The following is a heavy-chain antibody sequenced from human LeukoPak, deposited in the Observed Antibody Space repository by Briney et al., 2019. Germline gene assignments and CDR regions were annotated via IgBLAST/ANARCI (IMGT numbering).Heavy chain of an antibody. CDR2: ISGGGGGT. V-gene: IGHV3-23*01. D-gene: IGHD3-22*01. Sequence: GGSLRLSCAVSGITLSNYGMSWVRQAPGKGLEWVAGISGGGGGTNYADSVQGRFTISRDNPKNTLYLQMNGLGAEDTAVYFCAKRGVVIRVILVGFHKEAYYFDSWGQGALVTVSS. J-gene: IGHJ4*02. CDR1: GITLSNYG. CDR3: AKRGVVIRVILVGFHKEAYYFDS.